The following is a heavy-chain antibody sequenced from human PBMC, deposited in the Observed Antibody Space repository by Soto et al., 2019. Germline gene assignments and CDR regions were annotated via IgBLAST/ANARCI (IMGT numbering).Heavy chain of an antibody. CDR2: IYYSGST. CDR1: GGSISSYY. CDR3: ARVSGTHFGALDI. J-gene: IGHJ3*02. D-gene: IGHD1-26*01. Sequence: SETLSLTCTVSGGSISSYYWIWIRQSPGKALEWIGYIYYSGSTNYNPSLKSRVTISVDTSKNQFSLKLSSVAAADTAVYYCARVSGTHFGALDIWGQGTMVTVSS. V-gene: IGHV4-59*01.